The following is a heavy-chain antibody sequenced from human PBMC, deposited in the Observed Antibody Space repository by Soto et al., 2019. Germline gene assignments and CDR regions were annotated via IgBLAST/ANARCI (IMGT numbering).Heavy chain of an antibody. J-gene: IGHJ4*02. V-gene: IGHV3-23*01. Sequence: EVQLLESGGGLVQPGGSLRLSCAASGFTFSSHTMSWVRQAPGEGLEWVSSISPSGPGTYYGDSVKGRFTISRDNAKNTLYLQMNSLRAEDTAVYYCAKASSFDYWGQGTLVTVSS. CDR3: AKASSFDY. CDR2: ISPSGPGT. CDR1: GFTFSSHT. D-gene: IGHD6-6*01.